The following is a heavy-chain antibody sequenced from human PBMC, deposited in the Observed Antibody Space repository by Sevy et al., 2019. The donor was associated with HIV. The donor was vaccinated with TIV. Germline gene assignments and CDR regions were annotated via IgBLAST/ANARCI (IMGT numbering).Heavy chain of an antibody. D-gene: IGHD2-2*01. CDR1: GFTFSSYA. Sequence: GGSLRLSCAASGFTFSSYAMSWVRQAPGKGLEWVSAISGSGGSTYYAHSVKGRFTISRDNSKNTLYLQMNSLRAEDTAVYYCARGYCSSTSCYSSYYGMDVWGQGTTVTVSS. CDR2: ISGSGGST. CDR3: ARGYCSSTSCYSSYYGMDV. J-gene: IGHJ6*02. V-gene: IGHV3-23*01.